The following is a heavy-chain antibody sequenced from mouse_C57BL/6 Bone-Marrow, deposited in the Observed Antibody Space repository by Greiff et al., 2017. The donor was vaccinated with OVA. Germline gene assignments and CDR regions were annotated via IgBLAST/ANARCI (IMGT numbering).Heavy chain of an antibody. CDR2: IWWDDDK. J-gene: IGHJ1*03. Sequence: ESGPGILQPSQTLSLTCSFSGFSLSTFGMGVGWIRQPSGKGLEWLAHIWWDDDKYYNPALKSRLTISTDTSKNQVFLKMANVDTAETATYYCARNGDYYYGSSRYFDVWGTGTTVTVSS. D-gene: IGHD1-1*01. CDR1: GFSLSTFGMG. V-gene: IGHV8-8*01. CDR3: ARNGDYYYGSSRYFDV.